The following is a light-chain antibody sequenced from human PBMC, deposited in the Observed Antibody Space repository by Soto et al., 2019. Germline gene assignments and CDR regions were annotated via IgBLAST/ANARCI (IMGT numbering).Light chain of an antibody. V-gene: IGKV1-16*01. Sequence: DIQLPHPHASLSASVEDRLIITCRASQIISNHLTWYQQKQGKPHKXLIFAASSLQSGVPARFSGSGSGTELTITISSLEPDDFEAYYCQQYNSYPWTFGQGTKVDIK. J-gene: IGKJ1*01. CDR2: AAS. CDR3: QQYNSYPWT. CDR1: QIISNH.